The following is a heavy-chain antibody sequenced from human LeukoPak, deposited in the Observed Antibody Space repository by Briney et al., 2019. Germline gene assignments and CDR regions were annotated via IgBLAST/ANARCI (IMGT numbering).Heavy chain of an antibody. Sequence: SETLSLTCTVSGGSISSYYWSWIRQPPGKGLEWIGYIYYSGTTNYNPSLKSRVTISIDTSKNEFSLKLTSVTAADTAVYYCAREANYYGSGSYFEGTFDYWGQGSLVTVSS. CDR1: GGSISSYY. J-gene: IGHJ4*02. V-gene: IGHV4-59*01. D-gene: IGHD3-10*01. CDR3: AREANYYGSGSYFEGTFDY. CDR2: IYYSGTT.